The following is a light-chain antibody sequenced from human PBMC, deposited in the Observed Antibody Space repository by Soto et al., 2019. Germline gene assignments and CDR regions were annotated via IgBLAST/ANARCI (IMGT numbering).Light chain of an antibody. CDR3: CSHAGTYLYV. CDR1: SSDVGGYNY. Sequence: QSVLTQPRSVSGSPGQSVTISCTGTSSDVGGYNYVSWYQQHPGKAPKLMIYDVSKRPSGVPDRFSGFKSGNTASLTISGLQAEYEADYSCCSHAGTYLYVFGTGTKVTVL. V-gene: IGLV2-11*01. CDR2: DVS. J-gene: IGLJ1*01.